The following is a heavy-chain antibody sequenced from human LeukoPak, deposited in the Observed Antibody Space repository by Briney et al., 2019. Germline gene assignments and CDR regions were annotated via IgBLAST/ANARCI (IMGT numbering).Heavy chain of an antibody. J-gene: IGHJ4*02. CDR1: GGSFSGYY. CDR2: INQRGTT. D-gene: IGHD3-22*01. Sequence: SETLSLTCAVYGGSFSGYYWSWIRQPPGKGRGGIGEINQRGTTNNNPSLKSRVTISVDTSKNQFSLKLSSVTAADTAVYYCARGFGQYYYDSSGYYPQTTEYYFDYWGQGTLVTVSS. V-gene: IGHV4-34*01. CDR3: ARGFGQYYYDSSGYYPQTTEYYFDY.